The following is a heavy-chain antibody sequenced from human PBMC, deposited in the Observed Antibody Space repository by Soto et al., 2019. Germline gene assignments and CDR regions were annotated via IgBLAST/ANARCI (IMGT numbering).Heavy chain of an antibody. CDR2: IHVSDYT. CDR1: GVSITSGSYS. D-gene: IGHD2-2*01. Sequence: QLQLQESGSGLVKPSQTLSLTCTVSGVSITSGSYSWSWIRQAPGKGLEWIGNIHVSDYTSFNPSLKGRVSMSVATSKNQFSLELMSVTVADTAVYYCARGGALRPNAHVPLDPWGRGSLVTVSS. CDR3: ARGGALRPNAHVPLDP. V-gene: IGHV4-30-2*01. J-gene: IGHJ5*02.